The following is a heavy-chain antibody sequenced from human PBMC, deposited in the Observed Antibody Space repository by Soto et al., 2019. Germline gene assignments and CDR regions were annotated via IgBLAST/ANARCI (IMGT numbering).Heavy chain of an antibody. CDR1: GGSINNSTSF. Sequence: KTSETLSLTCSVSGGSINNSTSFWGWLRQSPGKGLEWIATINYRWPAEYNPSLKSRVTISVDRSRNVLSLQMNHVTAPDTAVYYCANYFMSRPWFDTWGQGTLVTVSS. V-gene: IGHV4-39*02. CDR3: ANYFMSRPWFDT. CDR2: INYRWPA. D-gene: IGHD6-6*01. J-gene: IGHJ5*02.